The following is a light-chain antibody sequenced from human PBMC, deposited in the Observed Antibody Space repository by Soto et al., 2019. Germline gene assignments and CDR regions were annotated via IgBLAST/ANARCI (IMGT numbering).Light chain of an antibody. Sequence: EIVMTQSPATLSVSPGERATLSCRASQSVSSNLAWYQQKPGQAPRLLIYVASTRATGIPASFSGSGSGTEFTLTISGLQSEDFAVYYCQQYNNWPPYTFGQGTKLEIK. J-gene: IGKJ2*01. V-gene: IGKV3-15*01. CDR2: VAS. CDR1: QSVSSN. CDR3: QQYNNWPPYT.